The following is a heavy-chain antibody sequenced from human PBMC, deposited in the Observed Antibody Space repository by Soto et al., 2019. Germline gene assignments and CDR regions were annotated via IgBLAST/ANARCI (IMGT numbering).Heavy chain of an antibody. CDR3: AREGGLLEWLLLDSYYGMDV. CDR1: GFTLRRAW. V-gene: IGHV3-74*01. J-gene: IGHJ6*02. D-gene: IGHD3-3*01. CDR2: INSDGSST. Sequence: QASGTLSLSCAASGFTLRRAWMHWGGQSHGRGLVWVSRINSDGSSTSYADSVKGRFTISRDNAKNTLYLQMNSLRAEDTAVYYCAREGGLLEWLLLDSYYGMDVWGQGTTVTVSS.